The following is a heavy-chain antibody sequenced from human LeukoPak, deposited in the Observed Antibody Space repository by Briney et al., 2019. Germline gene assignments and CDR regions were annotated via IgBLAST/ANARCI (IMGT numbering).Heavy chain of an antibody. D-gene: IGHD5-18*01. V-gene: IGHV4-34*01. Sequence: SETLSLTCAVYGGSFSGYYWTWIRQTPEKGLEWIGYIYHSGSAYYNPSLKSRVTISVDRSKNQFSLKLSSVTAADTAVYYCARAAMKSIRAFDIWGQGTMVTVSS. J-gene: IGHJ3*02. CDR2: IYHSGSA. CDR1: GGSFSGYY. CDR3: ARAAMKSIRAFDI.